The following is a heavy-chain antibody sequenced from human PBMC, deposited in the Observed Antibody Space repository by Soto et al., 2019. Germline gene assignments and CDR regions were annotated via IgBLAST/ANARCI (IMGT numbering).Heavy chain of an antibody. CDR3: ARSDGVYSYGYDRDYCYYYGMDV. CDR2: IIPIFGTA. CDR1: GGTFSSYA. V-gene: IGHV1-69*13. D-gene: IGHD5-18*01. J-gene: IGHJ6*02. Sequence: GASVKVSCKASGGTFSSYAISWVRQAPGQGLEWMGGIIPIFGTANYAQKFQGRVTITADESTSTAYMELSSLRSEDTAVYYCARSDGVYSYGYDRDYCYYYGMDVWG.